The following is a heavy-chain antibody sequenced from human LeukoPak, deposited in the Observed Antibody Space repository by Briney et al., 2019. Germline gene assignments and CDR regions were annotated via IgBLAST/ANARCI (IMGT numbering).Heavy chain of an antibody. Sequence: PGESLRLSCAASGLTFSNYGVHWVRQAPGKGLAWVAFIQYDGSHNYHGDSVKGRFTISRDNSNYTLYLQMNSLTTEDTAVYYCHVYYYDSGGHPSHLYFDLWGRGTLVTVSS. D-gene: IGHD3-22*01. J-gene: IGHJ2*01. CDR2: IQYDGSHN. CDR3: HVYYYDSGGHPSHLYFDL. CDR1: GLTFSNYG. V-gene: IGHV3-30*02.